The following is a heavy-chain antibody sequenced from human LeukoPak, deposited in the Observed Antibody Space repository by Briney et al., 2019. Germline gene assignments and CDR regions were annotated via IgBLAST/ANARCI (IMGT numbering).Heavy chain of an antibody. J-gene: IGHJ5*02. CDR2: ISYDGSNK. V-gene: IGHV3-30*18. CDR1: GFTFSSYG. D-gene: IGHD5-18*01. CDR3: AKEVDTAMFDP. Sequence: GRSLRLSCAASGFTFSSYGMHWVRQAPGKGLEWVAVISYDGSNKYYADSVKGRFTISRDNSKNTLYLQMNSQRAEDTAVYYCAKEVDTAMFDPWGQGTLVTVSS.